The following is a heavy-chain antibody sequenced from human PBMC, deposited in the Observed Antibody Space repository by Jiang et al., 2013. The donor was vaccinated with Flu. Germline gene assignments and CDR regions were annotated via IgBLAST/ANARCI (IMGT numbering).Heavy chain of an antibody. D-gene: IGHD1-26*01. J-gene: IGHJ5*02. CDR3: ARIRRGTYYEKWFDP. V-gene: IGHV2-70*11. CDR2: IDWDDDK. Sequence: QPPGKALEWLARIDWDDDKYYSTSLKSRLAISKDTSKNQVILTMDNMDPVDTGTYYCARIRRGTYYEKWFDPWGQGTLVTVSS.